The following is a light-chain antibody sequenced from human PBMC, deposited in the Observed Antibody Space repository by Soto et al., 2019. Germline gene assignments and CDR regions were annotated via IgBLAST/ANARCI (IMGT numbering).Light chain of an antibody. V-gene: IGLV2-23*02. CDR2: EVR. CDR3: CSYAGSTTFVV. CDR1: SSDVGSYNL. Sequence: QSALTQPASVSGFPGQSITISCTGTSSDVGSYNLVSWYQQHPGKAPKLMIYEVRKRPSGVSNRFSGSKSGNAAPLTISGLQAEDEADYYCCSYAGSTTFVVFGGGTKLTVL. J-gene: IGLJ2*01.